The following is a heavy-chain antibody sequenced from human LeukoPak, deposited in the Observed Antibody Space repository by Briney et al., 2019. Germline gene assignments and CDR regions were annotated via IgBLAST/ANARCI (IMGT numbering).Heavy chain of an antibody. J-gene: IGHJ4*02. Sequence: GGSLRLSCAASGFTLSSYAMSWVRQAPGKGLEWVSVISGSGSNTYYADSVKGRFSISRDNSKSTLYLQMNSLRVEDTAIYYCAKDRWTTVVRDLEYWGQGTLVTVSS. D-gene: IGHD4-23*01. CDR1: GFTLSSYA. CDR3: AKDRWTTVVRDLEY. CDR2: ISGSGSNT. V-gene: IGHV3-23*01.